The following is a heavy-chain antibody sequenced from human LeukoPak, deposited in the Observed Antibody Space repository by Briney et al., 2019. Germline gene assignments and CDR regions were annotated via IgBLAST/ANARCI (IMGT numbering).Heavy chain of an antibody. CDR2: IYYSGST. Sequence: SETLSLTCTVSGGSISSSSYSWGWIRQPPGKGLEWIGSIYYSGSTCYNPSLKSRVTISVDTSKNQFSLKLSSVTAADTAVYYCARTSTYYYDSSGYYYWFDPWGQGTLVTVSS. V-gene: IGHV4-39*01. D-gene: IGHD3-22*01. J-gene: IGHJ5*02. CDR3: ARTSTYYYDSSGYYYWFDP. CDR1: GGSISSSSYS.